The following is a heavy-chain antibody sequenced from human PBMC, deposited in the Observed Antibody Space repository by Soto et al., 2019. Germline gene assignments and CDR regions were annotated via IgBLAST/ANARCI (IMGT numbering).Heavy chain of an antibody. D-gene: IGHD6-19*01. CDR1: GFTFSSYA. CDR2: ISGSGGST. V-gene: IGHV3-23*01. CDR3: AKGVAVAVYYYYYYGMDV. J-gene: IGHJ6*02. Sequence: GGSLRLSCAASGFTFSSYAMSWVRQAPGKGLEWVSAISGSGGSTYYADSVKGRFTISRDNSKNTLYLQMNSLRAEDTAVYYCAKGVAVAVYYYYYYGMDVWGQGTTVTVSS.